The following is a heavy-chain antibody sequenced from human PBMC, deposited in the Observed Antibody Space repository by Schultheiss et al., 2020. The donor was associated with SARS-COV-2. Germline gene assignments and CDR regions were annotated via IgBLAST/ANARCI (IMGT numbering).Heavy chain of an antibody. CDR3: ARDPSSSWYLDWFDP. D-gene: IGHD6-13*01. J-gene: IGHJ5*02. V-gene: IGHV3-15*01. Sequence: ETLSLTCTVSGGSISSYYWSWIRQPPGKGLEWIGRIKSKTDGGTTDYAAPVKGRFTISRDDSKNTLYLQMNSLKTEDTAVYYCARDPSSSWYLDWFDPWGQGTLVTVSS. CDR2: IKSKTDGGTT. CDR1: GGSISSYY.